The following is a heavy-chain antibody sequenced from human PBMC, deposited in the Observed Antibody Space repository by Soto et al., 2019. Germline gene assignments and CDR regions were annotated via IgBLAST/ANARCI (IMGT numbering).Heavy chain of an antibody. V-gene: IGHV1-58*01. D-gene: IGHD3-3*01. J-gene: IGHJ4*02. Sequence: ASVKVSCKASGFTFTSSAVQWVRQARGQRLEWIGWIVVGSGNTNYAQKFQERVTITRDMSTSTAYMELSSLRSEDTAVYYCAAPGYYDFWSGSLSSLDYWGQGTLVTVSS. CDR3: AAPGYYDFWSGSLSSLDY. CDR2: IVVGSGNT. CDR1: GFTFTSSA.